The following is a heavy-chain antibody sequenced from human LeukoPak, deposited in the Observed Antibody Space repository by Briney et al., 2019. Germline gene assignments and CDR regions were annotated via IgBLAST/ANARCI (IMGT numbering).Heavy chain of an antibody. J-gene: IGHJ4*02. D-gene: IGHD3-10*01. CDR2: IIPNSGGT. CDR1: AGTFSSNG. Sequence: ASVKVSCKASAGTFSSNGISRVRQAPGQGLEWMGGIIPNSGGTNYAQFFQGRGTMTRDTSISTAYMQLSSLISEDTAVYYCARDYGSGSYYNDYWGQGTLVTVSS. V-gene: IGHV1-2*02. CDR3: ARDYGSGSYYNDY.